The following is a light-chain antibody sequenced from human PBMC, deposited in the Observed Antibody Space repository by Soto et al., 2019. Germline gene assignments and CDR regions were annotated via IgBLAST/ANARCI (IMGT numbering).Light chain of an antibody. Sequence: EIVWTQSPDTLSLSPGERATLSCGASQSLRSNSLAWYQHKPGLAPRLLVYGVSIRATGIPDRFSGSGSGTDFTLTISRLEPEDFGVYYCQQYGGSPPCTFGQGTRVEIK. CDR1: QSLRSNS. J-gene: IGKJ2*02. V-gene: IGKV3D-20*01. CDR3: QQYGGSPPCT. CDR2: GVS.